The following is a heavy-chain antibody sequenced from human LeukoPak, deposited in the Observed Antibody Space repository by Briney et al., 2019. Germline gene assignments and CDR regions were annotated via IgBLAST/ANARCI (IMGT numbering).Heavy chain of an antibody. J-gene: IGHJ5*02. CDR1: GFAVGSNY. V-gene: IGHV3-53*01. D-gene: IGHD3-10*01. CDR2: IYSGGGST. CDR3: ARDHNFYDSGRGFDP. Sequence: PGGSLRLSCAASGFAVGSNYMSWVRQTPARGLEWVSVIYSGGGSTFYADSVKGRFTISTDNSKNTLYLQMNSLRAEDTAVYYCARDHNFYDSGRGFDPWGQGTLVTVSS.